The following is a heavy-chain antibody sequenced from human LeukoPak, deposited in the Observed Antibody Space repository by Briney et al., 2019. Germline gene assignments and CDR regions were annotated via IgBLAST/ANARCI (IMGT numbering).Heavy chain of an antibody. CDR1: GFTFSTSA. Sequence: GGSLRLSCAASGFTFSTSAMNWVRQAPGRGLEWVALISFDGSDKYYADSVKGRCTISRDNSKNTLYLQMNSLRAEDTAVYYCARDMTTVTSVYYYYYYMDVWGKGTTVTVSS. J-gene: IGHJ6*03. CDR3: ARDMTTVTSVYYYYYYMDV. CDR2: ISFDGSDK. V-gene: IGHV3-30*04. D-gene: IGHD4-17*01.